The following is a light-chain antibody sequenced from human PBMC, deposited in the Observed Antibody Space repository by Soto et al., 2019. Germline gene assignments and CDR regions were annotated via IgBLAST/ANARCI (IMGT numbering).Light chain of an antibody. V-gene: IGLV2-8*01. Sequence: QSALTQPPSASGSPGQSVTISCTGTSSDVGGYNYVSWYQQHPGTAPKLMIYEVSKRPSGVPDRFSGSKPGNTASLTVSGLQAEDEADYYCSSYAGSNNYVFGTGTKVTVL. CDR2: EVS. CDR3: SSYAGSNNYV. CDR1: SSDVGGYNY. J-gene: IGLJ1*01.